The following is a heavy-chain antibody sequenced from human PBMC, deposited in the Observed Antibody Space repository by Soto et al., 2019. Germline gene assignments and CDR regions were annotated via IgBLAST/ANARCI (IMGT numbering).Heavy chain of an antibody. D-gene: IGHD3-16*01. Sequence: SVKVSCKASGGTFSSYAISWVRQAPGQGLEWMGGIIPIFGTANYAQKFQGRVTITADESTSTAYMELSSLRSEDTAVYYCARGGERWLQYYYYYGMDVWGHGTTVTVSS. CDR2: IIPIFGTA. CDR1: GGTFSSYA. CDR3: ARGGERWLQYYYYYGMDV. J-gene: IGHJ6*02. V-gene: IGHV1-69*13.